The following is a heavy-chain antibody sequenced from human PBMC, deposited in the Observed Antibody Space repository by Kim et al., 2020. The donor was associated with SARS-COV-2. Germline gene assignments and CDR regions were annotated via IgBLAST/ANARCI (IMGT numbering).Heavy chain of an antibody. J-gene: IGHJ2*01. D-gene: IGHD3-3*01. CDR2: IKRDGSEQ. V-gene: IGHV3-7*01. CDR1: GFTFSSYW. Sequence: GGSLRLSCAASGFTFSSYWRSWVRQAPGKGLEWVANIKRDGSEQYYVAPVRGRFTISRDNAKNSPYLQMNSLRAEDTAVYYCARRITISGVPIRRYFDLWGRGTLVTVSS. CDR3: ARRITISGVPIRRYFDL.